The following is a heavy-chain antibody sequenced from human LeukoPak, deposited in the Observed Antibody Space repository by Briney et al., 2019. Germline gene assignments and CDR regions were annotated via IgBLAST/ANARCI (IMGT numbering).Heavy chain of an antibody. CDR2: ISSGSSPI. CDR1: EFTFSGFI. J-gene: IGHJ3*01. Sequence: GGSLRLPCAASEFTFSGFIMTWVRQAPGKGLEWVSYISSGSSPIYYADSMKGRFTVSRDDAKKSLYLQMNSLRAEDTAVYYCARGLAIRRGASDLWGQGTMVTVSS. CDR3: ARGLAIRRGASDL. V-gene: IGHV3-48*01. D-gene: IGHD3-10*01.